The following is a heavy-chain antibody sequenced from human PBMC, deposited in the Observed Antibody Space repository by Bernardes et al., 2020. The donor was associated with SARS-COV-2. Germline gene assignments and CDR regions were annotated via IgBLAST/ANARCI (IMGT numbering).Heavy chain of an antibody. CDR2: IRDKGDGGTT. V-gene: IGHV3-49*04. CDR1: GLIFDESD. Sequence: SLILSCATSGLIFDESDMSWVRQAPGKGLEWVGVIRDKGDGGTTEYGASVRGRFSISRDDSKKMSYLEMSSLEVDDTAVYYCRAGTEYWGQGTLVTVSS. J-gene: IGHJ4*02. CDR3: RAGTEY. D-gene: IGHD6-19*01.